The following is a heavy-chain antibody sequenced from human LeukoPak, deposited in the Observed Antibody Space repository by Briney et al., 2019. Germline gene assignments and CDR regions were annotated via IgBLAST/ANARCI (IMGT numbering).Heavy chain of an antibody. CDR1: GYTFTGYY. V-gene: IGHV1-2*02. CDR3: ARDGCSGWCSGYDY. Sequence: GASVKVSCKASGYTFTGYYMHWGRQAPGQGPEWMGWINPNSGGTNYAQKFQGRVTMTRDTSISTAYMELSRLRSDDTAVYYCARDGCSGWCSGYDYWGQGTLVTVSS. J-gene: IGHJ4*02. D-gene: IGHD6-19*01. CDR2: INPNSGGT.